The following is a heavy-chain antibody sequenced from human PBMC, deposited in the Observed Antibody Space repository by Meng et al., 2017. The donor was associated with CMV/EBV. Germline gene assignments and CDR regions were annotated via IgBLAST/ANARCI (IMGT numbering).Heavy chain of an antibody. D-gene: IGHD3-10*01. CDR1: GYPFSSYG. CDR2: ISAYNGNT. CDR3: ARDPLFGGGGRFDL. Sequence: QVQLVQSGAGVKKPGASVKASCTASGYPFSSYGISWVRQAPGQGLEWMGWISAYNGNTNYAQKLQGRVTMTTDTSTSTAYMELRSLRSDDTAVYYCARDPLFGGGGRFDLWGRGTLVTVSS. J-gene: IGHJ2*01. V-gene: IGHV1-18*01.